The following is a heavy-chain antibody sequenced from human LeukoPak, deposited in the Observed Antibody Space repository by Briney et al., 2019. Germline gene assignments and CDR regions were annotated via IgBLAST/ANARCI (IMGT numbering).Heavy chain of an antibody. V-gene: IGHV4-59*01. CDR1: GGSISSYY. CDR2: IYYSGST. J-gene: IGHJ3*02. Sequence: SETLSLTCTVSGGSISSYYWSWIRQPPGKGLEWIGYIYYSGSTNYNPSLKSRVTISVDTSKNQFSLKLSSVTAADPAVYYCARRALRHAFDIWGQGTMVTVSS. CDR3: ARRALRHAFDI.